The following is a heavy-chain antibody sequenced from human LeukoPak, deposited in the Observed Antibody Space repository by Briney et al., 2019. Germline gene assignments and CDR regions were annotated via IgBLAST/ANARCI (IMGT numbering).Heavy chain of an antibody. J-gene: IGHJ4*02. V-gene: IGHV3-7*01. CDR2: INQGGSDI. CDR1: GFTFGDDW. CDR3: PRGLRWTDF. D-gene: IGHD4-23*01. Sequence: GGSLRLSCVFSGFTFGDDWMNWVRQAPGKGLEWVANINQGGSDIHFVDSVEGRFTISRDNAKNSLYLQMNSLRAEDTGVYYCPRGLRWTDFWGQGTLVTVSS.